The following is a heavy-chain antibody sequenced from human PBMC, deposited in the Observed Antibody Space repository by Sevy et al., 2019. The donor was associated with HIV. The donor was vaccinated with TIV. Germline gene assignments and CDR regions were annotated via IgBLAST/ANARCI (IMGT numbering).Heavy chain of an antibody. CDR1: GFSFSSYG. CDR2: IQYDGSNK. J-gene: IGHJ4*02. D-gene: IGHD2-21*01. CDR3: VKEGGGEGGDH. Sequence: GGSLRLSCAASGFSFSSYGMHWVRQAPGKGLEWMSYIQYDGSNKDYADSVKGRSTISRDNSKNTLYLKMNSLRVEETAVFYCVKEGGGEGGDHWGQGTLVTVSS. V-gene: IGHV3-30*02.